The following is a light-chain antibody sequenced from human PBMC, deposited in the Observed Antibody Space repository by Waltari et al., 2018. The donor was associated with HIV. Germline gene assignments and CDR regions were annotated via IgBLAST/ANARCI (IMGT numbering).Light chain of an antibody. Sequence: DIQMTQFPSSLSASVGARVSTSCRATQDIGNSVSWYQQRPGKVPKLLIYGGYIRHRGVASRFTGSGSGTEYTLTISSLQPEDFATYYCHHYFSDPFTFGGGTKVEI. J-gene: IGKJ4*01. CDR2: GGY. CDR3: HHYFSDPFT. V-gene: IGKV1-NL1*01. CDR1: QDIGNS.